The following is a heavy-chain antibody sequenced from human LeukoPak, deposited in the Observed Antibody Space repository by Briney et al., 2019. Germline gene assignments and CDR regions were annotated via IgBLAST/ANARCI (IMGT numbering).Heavy chain of an antibody. J-gene: IGHJ6*02. CDR2: IYSGGST. Sequence: GGSLRLSCAASGFTVSSNYMSWVRQAPGKGLEWVSVIYSGGSTYYADSVKGRFTISRDNSKNTLYLQMNSLRAEDTAVYYCASWSRIAARRYYYYGMDVWGQGTTVTVS. CDR3: ASWSRIAARRYYYYGMDV. CDR1: GFTVSSNY. V-gene: IGHV3-53*01. D-gene: IGHD6-6*01.